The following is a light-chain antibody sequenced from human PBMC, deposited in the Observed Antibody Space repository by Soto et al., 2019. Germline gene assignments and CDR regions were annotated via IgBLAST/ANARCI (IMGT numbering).Light chain of an antibody. V-gene: IGLV2-11*01. CDR2: DVT. J-gene: IGLJ2*01. Sequence: QSALAQPRSVSGSPGQSVTISCSGTSSDLGGYNSVSWYQQFPGKAPKLMIYDVTKRPSGVPDRFSGSKSGNTASLTISGLQAEDEADYYCCSYAATYTLVFGGGTKVTVL. CDR3: CSYAATYTLV. CDR1: SSDLGGYNS.